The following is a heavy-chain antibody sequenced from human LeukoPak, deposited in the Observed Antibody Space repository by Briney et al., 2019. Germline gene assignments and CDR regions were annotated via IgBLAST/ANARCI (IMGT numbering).Heavy chain of an antibody. V-gene: IGHV3-30*02. J-gene: IGHJ4*02. CDR2: IRNDGSNK. CDR3: ATTHPLAAALDRPRTLDY. CDR1: GFTFSSYG. D-gene: IGHD6-13*01. Sequence: GGSLCLSCAASGFTFSSYGMHWVRLPQGRGLGWVAFIRNDGSNKYYADSVKGRFTISRDNSKNTLYLQMNSLRAEDTAVYYCATTHPLAAALDRPRTLDYWGQGTLVTVSS.